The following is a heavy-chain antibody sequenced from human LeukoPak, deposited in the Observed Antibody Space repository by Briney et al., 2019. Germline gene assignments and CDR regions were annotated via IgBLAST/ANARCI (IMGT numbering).Heavy chain of an antibody. CDR2: INHSGST. V-gene: IGHV4-34*01. J-gene: IGHJ4*02. D-gene: IGHD3-10*01. CDR1: GGSFSGYY. Sequence: SETLSLTCAVYGGSFSGYYWSWIRQPPGKGLEWIGEINHSGSTNYNPSLKSRVTISVDTSKSQFSLKLNSVTAADTAVYYCVSHYGSGTFYSPFDYWGQGTLVTVSS. CDR3: VSHYGSGTFYSPFDY.